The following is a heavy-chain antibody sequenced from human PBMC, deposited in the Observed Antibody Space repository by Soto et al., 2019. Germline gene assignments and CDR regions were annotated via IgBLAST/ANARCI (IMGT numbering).Heavy chain of an antibody. CDR1: GFTFSSYA. Sequence: GGSLRLSCAASGFTFSSYAMSWVRQAPGKGLEWVSAISGSGGSTYYADSVKGRFTISRDNSKNTLYLQMNSLRAEDTAVYYCAKITYYYDSSGHWDAFDIWGQGTMVTVSS. D-gene: IGHD3-22*01. CDR3: AKITYYYDSSGHWDAFDI. J-gene: IGHJ3*02. V-gene: IGHV3-23*01. CDR2: ISGSGGST.